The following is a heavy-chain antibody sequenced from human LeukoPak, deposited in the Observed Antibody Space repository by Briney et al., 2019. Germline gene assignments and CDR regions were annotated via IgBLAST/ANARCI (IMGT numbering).Heavy chain of an antibody. CDR2: IYYSGST. Sequence: PSETLSLTCTVSGGSISSSSYYWGWIRQPPGKGLEWIGSIYYSGSTYYNPSLKSRVTISVDTSKNQFSLKLSSVTAADTAVYYCARHGTNDCSSTSCWRNWFDPWGQGTLVTVSS. J-gene: IGHJ5*02. D-gene: IGHD2-2*01. CDR1: GGSISSSSYY. CDR3: ARHGTNDCSSTSCWRNWFDP. V-gene: IGHV4-39*01.